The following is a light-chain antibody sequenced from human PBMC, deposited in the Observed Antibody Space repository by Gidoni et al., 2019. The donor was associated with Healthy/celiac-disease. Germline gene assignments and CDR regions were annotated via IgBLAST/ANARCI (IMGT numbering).Light chain of an antibody. CDR2: AAS. CDR1: QGISSY. V-gene: IGKV1-8*01. Sequence: AIRMTQSPSSFSASTGDRVTITCRASQGISSYLAWYKQKPGKAPKLLIYAASTLQSGVPSRFSGSGSGTDFTLTISCLQSEDVATYYCQQYYSYPPAFGQGTKVEIK. CDR3: QQYYSYPPA. J-gene: IGKJ1*01.